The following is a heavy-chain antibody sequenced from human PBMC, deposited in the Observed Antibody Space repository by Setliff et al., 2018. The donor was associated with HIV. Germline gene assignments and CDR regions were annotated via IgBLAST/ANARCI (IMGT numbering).Heavy chain of an antibody. J-gene: IGHJ4*02. CDR2: VIPVFTLI. Sequence: SVKVSCKASGGTFSSSAISWIRQASGQGLEWMGGVIPVFTLIDYAQKFQGRLTITADTSTSTAYMELSSLRPEDTAVYYCATRIRDGHRGYGYFDFWGQGTLVTVSS. CDR1: GGTFSSSA. D-gene: IGHD5-12*01. V-gene: IGHV1-69*10. CDR3: ATRIRDGHRGYGYFDF.